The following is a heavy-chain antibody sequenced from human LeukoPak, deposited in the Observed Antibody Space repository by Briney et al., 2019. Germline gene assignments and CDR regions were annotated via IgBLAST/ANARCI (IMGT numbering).Heavy chain of an antibody. V-gene: IGHV1-69*13. CDR2: IITNFGTT. CDR1: GGTFSNYA. Sequence: SVKVSCKASGGTFSNYAISWVRQAPGQGLEWMGGIITNFGTTNYAQKYQGRVTITADESTSTVYMELSSLRSEDTAVYYCARPRTYYDFWRGYPPFDYWGQGTLVTASS. CDR3: ARPRTYYDFWRGYPPFDY. D-gene: IGHD3-3*01. J-gene: IGHJ4*02.